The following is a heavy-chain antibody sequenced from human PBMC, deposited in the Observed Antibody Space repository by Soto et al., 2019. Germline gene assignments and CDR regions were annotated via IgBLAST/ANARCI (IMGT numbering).Heavy chain of an antibody. CDR1: GGSISSGGYY. J-gene: IGHJ4*02. CDR3: ARSEYGGKDYFDY. D-gene: IGHD4-17*01. CDR2: IYYSGST. Sequence: SETLSLTCTVSGGSISSGGYYWSWIRQHPGKGLEWIGYIYYSGSTYYNPSLKSRVTMSVDTSKNQFSLKLSSVTAADTAVYYCARSEYGGKDYFDYWGQGTLVTVSS. V-gene: IGHV4-31*03.